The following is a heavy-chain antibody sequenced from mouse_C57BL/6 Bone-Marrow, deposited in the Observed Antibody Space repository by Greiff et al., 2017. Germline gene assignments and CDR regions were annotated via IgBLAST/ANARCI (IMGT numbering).Heavy chain of an antibody. CDR2: IDPENGDT. V-gene: IGHV14-4*01. J-gene: IGHJ1*03. CDR1: GFNIKDDY. CDR3: TRIYYGSRYFDV. Sequence: VQLQQSGAELVRPGASVKLSCTASGFNIKDDYMHWVKQRPEQGLEWIGWIDPENGDTEYASKFQGKATITADTSSNTAYLQLSSLTSEDTAVYYCTRIYYGSRYFDVWGTGTTVTVSS. D-gene: IGHD1-1*01.